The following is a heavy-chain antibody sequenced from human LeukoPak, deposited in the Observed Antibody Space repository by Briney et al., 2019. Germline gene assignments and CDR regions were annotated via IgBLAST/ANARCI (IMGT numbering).Heavy chain of an antibody. D-gene: IGHD4-23*01. CDR2: ISGRGDNT. Sequence: GGSLRLSCAASGFTFSSYAMSWVRKAPGQGLEWVSSISGRGDNTHYADSVKGRFTISRDNSKNTLYLQMNSLRVEDTAVYYCAKIGGNVVYWGQGTLVTVSS. CDR1: GFTFSSYA. J-gene: IGHJ4*02. CDR3: AKIGGNVVY. V-gene: IGHV3-23*01.